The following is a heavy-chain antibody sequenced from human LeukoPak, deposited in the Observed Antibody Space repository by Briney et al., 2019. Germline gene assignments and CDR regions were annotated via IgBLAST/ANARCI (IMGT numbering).Heavy chain of an antibody. CDR1: GFTFSRHW. V-gene: IGHV3-74*01. CDR2: IDSGGSDT. CDR3: AREVYGVGDTPFDY. Sequence: QPGGSLRLSCAASGFTFSRHWMHWVRQAPGKGLVWVSRIDSGGSDTRYADFVGGRFTISRDNAKNTLYLQMNSLRVEDTAVYYCAREVYGVGDTPFDYWGQGALVTVSS. J-gene: IGHJ4*02. D-gene: IGHD1-26*01.